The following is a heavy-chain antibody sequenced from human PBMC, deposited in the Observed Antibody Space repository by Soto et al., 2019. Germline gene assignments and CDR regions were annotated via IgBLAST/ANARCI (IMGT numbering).Heavy chain of an antibody. CDR3: AHSYRGEYTYYDFWSGYYAGTKDFDY. CDR1: GFSLSTSGVG. Sequence: SGPTLVKPPQTLTLTCTFSGFSLSTSGVGVGWIRQPPGKALEWLALIYWDDDKRYSPSLKSRLTITKETSKNQVVLTMTNMDPVDTATYYCAHSYRGEYTYYDFWSGYYAGTKDFDYWGQGTLVTVSS. D-gene: IGHD3-3*01. J-gene: IGHJ4*02. CDR2: IYWDDDK. V-gene: IGHV2-5*02.